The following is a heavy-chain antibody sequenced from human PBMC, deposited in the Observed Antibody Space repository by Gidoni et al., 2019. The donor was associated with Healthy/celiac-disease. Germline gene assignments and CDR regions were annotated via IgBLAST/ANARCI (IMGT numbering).Heavy chain of an antibody. CDR3: ARDPGGYSGGGFDY. CDR1: GFTFSSYW. Sequence: EVQLVESGGGLVQPGGSLRLSCSASGFTFSSYWMSWVRQAPGKGLEWVANIKQDGSEKYYVDSVKGRFTISRDNAKNSLYLQMNSLRAEDTAVYYCARDPGGYSGGGFDYWGQGTLVTVSS. V-gene: IGHV3-7*01. D-gene: IGHD5-12*01. J-gene: IGHJ4*02. CDR2: IKQDGSEK.